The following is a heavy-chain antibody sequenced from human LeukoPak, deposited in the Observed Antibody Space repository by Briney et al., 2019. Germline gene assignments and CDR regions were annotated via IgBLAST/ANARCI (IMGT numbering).Heavy chain of an antibody. CDR1: GGTFSSYA. CDR3: ARARYCSGGSCPDY. CDR2: IIPILGIA. J-gene: IGHJ4*02. Sequence: SVKVSCKASGGTFSSYAISWVRQAPGQGLEWMGRIIPILGIANYAQKFQGRVTITADKSTSTAYMELSSLRSEDTAVYYCARARYCSGGSCPDYWGQGTLVTVSS. D-gene: IGHD2-15*01. V-gene: IGHV1-69*04.